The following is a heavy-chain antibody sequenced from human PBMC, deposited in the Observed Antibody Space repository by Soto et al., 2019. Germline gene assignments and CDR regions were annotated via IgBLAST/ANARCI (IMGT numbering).Heavy chain of an antibody. CDR3: ARRERYYGSPGWLDP. V-gene: IGHV4-39*01. CDR2: VYYNENT. J-gene: IGHJ5*02. Sequence: SETLSLTCSVSGGSISSFTYYWGWIRQPPGEGLEWIGTVYYNENTYYNPSLKSRVTITVDTAKNQFSLNLRSVTAADTAMYFCARRERYYGSPGWLDPWGPGTLVTVSS. CDR1: GGSISSFTYY. D-gene: IGHD3-10*01.